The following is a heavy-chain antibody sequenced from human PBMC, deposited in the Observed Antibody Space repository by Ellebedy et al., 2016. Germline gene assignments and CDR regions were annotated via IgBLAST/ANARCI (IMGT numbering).Heavy chain of an antibody. J-gene: IGHJ6*02. V-gene: IGHV1-18*01. CDR3: AREGTYSSTWYSTIVNSYYGIDV. CDR2: ISTYNGNT. CDR1: GYTFSSYG. Sequence: ASVKVSCKASGYTFSSYGISWVRQAPGQGLEWLGWISTYNGNTNYAQKLQGRVTMTTETSTSTAYMELGSLRSDDTAVYYCAREGTYSSTWYSTIVNSYYGIDVWGQGTTVTVSS. D-gene: IGHD6-13*01.